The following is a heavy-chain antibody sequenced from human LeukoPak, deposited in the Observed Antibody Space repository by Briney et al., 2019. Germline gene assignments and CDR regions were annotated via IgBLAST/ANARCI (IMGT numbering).Heavy chain of an antibody. D-gene: IGHD3-10*01. Sequence: PSETLSLTCTASGGSISSYYWSWIRQPAGKGLEWIGRIYTSGSTNYNPSLKSRVTMSVDKSKNQSSLKLISVTAADTAMYYCASEDYGAGIGGSDWFDPWGQGTLVTVSS. V-gene: IGHV4-4*07. J-gene: IGHJ5*02. CDR1: GGSISSYY. CDR2: IYTSGST. CDR3: ASEDYGAGIGGSDWFDP.